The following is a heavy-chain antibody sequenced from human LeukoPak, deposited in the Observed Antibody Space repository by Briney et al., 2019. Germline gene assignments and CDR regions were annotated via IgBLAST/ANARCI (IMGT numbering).Heavy chain of an antibody. CDR2: IYPGDSDT. D-gene: IGHD3-22*01. J-gene: IGHJ3*02. CDR3: ARISSSGYYFLGAFDI. V-gene: IGHV5-51*01. Sequence: GESLKISCKGSGYSFTSYWIGWVRQMPGKGLEWMGIIYPGDSDTRYSPSFQGQVIISADKSISTAYLQWSSLKASDTAMYYCARISSSGYYFLGAFDIWGQGTMVTVSS. CDR1: GYSFTSYW.